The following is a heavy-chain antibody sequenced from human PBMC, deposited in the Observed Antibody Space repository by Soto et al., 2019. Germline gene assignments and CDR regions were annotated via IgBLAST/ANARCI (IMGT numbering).Heavy chain of an antibody. V-gene: IGHV3-33*01. Sequence: GGSLRLSCAASGFTFSSYGMHWVRQAPGKGLEWVAVIWYDGSNKYYADSVKGRFTISRDNSKNTLYLQMNSLRAEDTAVYYCAREPSDYGDSYWFDPWGQGTLVTVSS. J-gene: IGHJ5*02. CDR3: AREPSDYGDSYWFDP. D-gene: IGHD4-17*01. CDR1: GFTFSSYG. CDR2: IWYDGSNK.